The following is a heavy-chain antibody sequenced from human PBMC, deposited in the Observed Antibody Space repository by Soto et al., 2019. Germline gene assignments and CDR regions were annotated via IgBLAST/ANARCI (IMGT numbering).Heavy chain of an antibody. J-gene: IGHJ4*02. V-gene: IGHV5-51*01. Sequence: GESLKISCKGSGYSFSSYWIGWVRQMPGQGPEWMGIIYPGDSDTRYSPSFQGQVTISADKSISTAYLQWSSLKASDTAMYYCARYCSGGSCYRPSYQLEYWGQGTLVTVSS. CDR2: IYPGDSDT. CDR1: GYSFSSYW. D-gene: IGHD2-15*01. CDR3: ARYCSGGSCYRPSYQLEY.